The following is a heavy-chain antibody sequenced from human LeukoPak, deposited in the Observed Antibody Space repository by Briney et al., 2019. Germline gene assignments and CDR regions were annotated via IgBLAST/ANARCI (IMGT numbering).Heavy chain of an antibody. J-gene: IGHJ3*02. Sequence: SETLSLTCTVSGGSVSSGSYYWSWVRQPPGKGLEWIGYVYYTGSTNYNPSLKSRVTISVDTSKNQFSLKLSSVTAADTAVYYCVKEDRNAFDIWGQGTMVTVSS. V-gene: IGHV4-61*01. CDR1: GGSVSSGSYY. CDR3: VKEDRNAFDI. CDR2: VYYTGST.